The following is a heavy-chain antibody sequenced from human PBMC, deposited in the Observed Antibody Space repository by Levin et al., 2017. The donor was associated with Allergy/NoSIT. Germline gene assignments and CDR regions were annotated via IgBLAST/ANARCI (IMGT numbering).Heavy chain of an antibody. CDR2: INHSGST. V-gene: IGHV4-34*01. CDR3: ARKWDY. CDR1: GGSFSGYY. Sequence: ESLKISCAVYGGSFSGYYWSWIRQPPGKGLEWIGEINHSGSTNYNPSLKSRVTISVDTSKNQFSLKLSSVTAADTAVYYCARKWDYWGQGTLVTVSS. D-gene: IGHD1-26*01. J-gene: IGHJ4*02.